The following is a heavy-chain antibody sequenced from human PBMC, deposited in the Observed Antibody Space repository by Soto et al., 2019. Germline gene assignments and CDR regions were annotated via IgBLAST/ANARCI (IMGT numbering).Heavy chain of an antibody. CDR1: GYSFTSYW. Sequence: PGQSLKISCKGSGYSFTSYWIGWVRQMPGKGLEWMGIIYPGDSDTRYSPSFQGQVTISADKSISTAYLQWSSLKASDTAMYYCARLIRPFQLDSGDYDDDYYSGMAVWGQGTTVPVSS. D-gene: IGHD4-17*01. V-gene: IGHV5-51*01. CDR3: ARLIRPFQLDSGDYDDDYYSGMAV. J-gene: IGHJ6*02. CDR2: IYPGDSDT.